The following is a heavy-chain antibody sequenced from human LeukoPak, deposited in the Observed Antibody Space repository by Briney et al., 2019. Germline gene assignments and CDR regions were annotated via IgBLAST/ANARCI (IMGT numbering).Heavy chain of an antibody. CDR3: ARAPKEDPNWFDP. CDR1: GYTFTGYY. CDR2: INPNSGGT. Sequence: GASVKVSCKASGYTFTGYYMHWVRQAPGQGLEWMGWINPNSGGTNYAQKFQGRVTMTRDMSTSTVYMELSSLRSEDTAVYYCARAPKEDPNWFDPWGQGTLVTVSS. J-gene: IGHJ5*02. V-gene: IGHV1-2*02.